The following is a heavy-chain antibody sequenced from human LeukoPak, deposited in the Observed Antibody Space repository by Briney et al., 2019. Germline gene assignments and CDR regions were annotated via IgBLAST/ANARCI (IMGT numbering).Heavy chain of an antibody. D-gene: IGHD3-9*01. V-gene: IGHV4-34*01. CDR3: ARGPLENHDILIGYYYFDS. J-gene: IGHJ4*02. Sequence: SETLSLTCAVYGGSFSGYYWTWIRQPPGKGLEWIGEIKHSGSTNYNPSLRSRFAISVDTSKSQFSLKLSSVTAADTAVYYCARGPLENHDILIGYYYFDSWGQGTLVTVSS. CDR1: GGSFSGYY. CDR2: IKHSGST.